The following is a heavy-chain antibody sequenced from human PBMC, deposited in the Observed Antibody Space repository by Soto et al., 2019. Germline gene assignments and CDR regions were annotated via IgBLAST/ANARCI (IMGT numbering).Heavy chain of an antibody. CDR1: GDSVSSNSAG. Sequence: SQTLSLTCVISGDSVSSNSAGWNWIRQSPSRGLEWLGRTYYKSKWNNDYALSVKSRIAINPDTSKNQFSLHLYSVTPEDTAVYYCAGITWFRGMDVWGQGTPVTVSS. V-gene: IGHV6-1*01. CDR3: AGITWFRGMDV. D-gene: IGHD3-10*01. CDR2: TYYKSKWNN. J-gene: IGHJ6*01.